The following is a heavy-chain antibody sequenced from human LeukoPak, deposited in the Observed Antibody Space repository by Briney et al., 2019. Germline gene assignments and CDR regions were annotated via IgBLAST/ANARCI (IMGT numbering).Heavy chain of an antibody. CDR3: AKMATIGSDFDC. CDR1: GFTFSHYN. V-gene: IGHV3-48*02. Sequence: AGSLRLSCAASGFTFSHYNMNWVRQAPGKGLEWVSYISRSSTTIYYADSVKGRFTIYRDSAKNSLYLQMNSVRDEDTAVYYCAKMATIGSDFDCWGQGSLVTVSS. CDR2: ISRSSTTI. J-gene: IGHJ4*02. D-gene: IGHD5-12*01.